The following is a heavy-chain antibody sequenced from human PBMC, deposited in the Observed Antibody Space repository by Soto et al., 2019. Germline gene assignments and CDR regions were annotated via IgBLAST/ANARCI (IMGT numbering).Heavy chain of an antibody. V-gene: IGHV4-59*08. Sequence: SETLSLTCTVSGGSISSYYWSWIRQPPGKGLEWIGYIYYSGSTNYNPSLKSRVTISVDTSKNQFSLKLSSVTAADTAVYYCARHSYSSSSSFDYWGQGTLVTVSS. J-gene: IGHJ4*02. D-gene: IGHD6-6*01. CDR3: ARHSYSSSSSFDY. CDR1: GGSISSYY. CDR2: IYYSGST.